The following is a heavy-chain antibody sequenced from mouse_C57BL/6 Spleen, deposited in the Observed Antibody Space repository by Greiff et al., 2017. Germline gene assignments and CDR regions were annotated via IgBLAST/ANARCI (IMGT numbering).Heavy chain of an antibody. J-gene: IGHJ1*03. CDR2: IDPETGGT. CDR3: ARSAGSSSYWYFDV. CDR1: GYTFTDYE. Sequence: QVQLQQSGAELVRPGASVTLSCKASGYTFTDYEMHWVKQTPVHGLEWIGAIDPETGGTAYNQKFKGKATLTVDTSSSTAYMQLSSLTSEDSAVYYCARSAGSSSYWYFDVWGTGTTVTVSS. D-gene: IGHD1-1*01. V-gene: IGHV1-15*01.